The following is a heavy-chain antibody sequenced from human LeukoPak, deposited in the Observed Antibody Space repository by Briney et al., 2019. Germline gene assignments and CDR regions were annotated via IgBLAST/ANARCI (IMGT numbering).Heavy chain of an antibody. CDR2: INPSGGST. Sequence: ASVKVSCKASGYTFTSYYMHWVRQAPGQGLEWMGIINPSGGSTSYAQKLQGRVTMTRDTSTSTVYMELSSLRSEDTAVYYCARSNVPYYYDSSGDYYFDYWGQGTLVTVSS. J-gene: IGHJ4*02. V-gene: IGHV1-46*01. CDR3: ARSNVPYYYDSSGDYYFDY. CDR1: GYTFTSYY. D-gene: IGHD3-22*01.